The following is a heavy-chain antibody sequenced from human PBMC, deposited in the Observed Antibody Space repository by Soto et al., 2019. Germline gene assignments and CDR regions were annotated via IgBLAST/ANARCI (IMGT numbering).Heavy chain of an antibody. Sequence: EVQLLDSGGGLVQPGGSLRLSCAASGFMFSCCAMSWVRQAPGKGLEWVSTIHGDGDYSHYTDSVEGRFTISRDNSRKMRYLRMYSMRGNDTGVYYWAISRGGGWCTNWAFGVWGRGTLVTVS. J-gene: IGHJ2*01. CDR1: GFMFSCCA. D-gene: IGHD2-8*02. V-gene: IGHV3-23*01. CDR2: IHGDGDYS. CDR3: AISRGGGWCTNWAFGV.